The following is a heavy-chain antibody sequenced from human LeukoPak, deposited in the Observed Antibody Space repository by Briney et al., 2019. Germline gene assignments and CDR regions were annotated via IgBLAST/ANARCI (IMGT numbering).Heavy chain of an antibody. J-gene: IGHJ4*02. CDR1: GFTFSNAW. CDR3: TTDLFPALYYDSSGYDY. CDR2: IKSKTDGGAT. D-gene: IGHD3-22*01. Sequence: GGSLRLSCAASGFTFSNAWMSWVRQAPGKGLEWVGRIKSKTDGGATDYAAHVKGRFTISRDDSKNTLYLQMNSLKTEDTAVYYCTTDLFPALYYDSSGYDYWGQGTLVTVSS. V-gene: IGHV3-15*01.